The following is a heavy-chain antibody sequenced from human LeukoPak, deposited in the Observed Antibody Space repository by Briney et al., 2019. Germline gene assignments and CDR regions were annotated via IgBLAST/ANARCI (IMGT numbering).Heavy chain of an antibody. J-gene: IGHJ6*02. CDR3: ARVDYIDYGMDV. CDR1: GGSISSGDYY. Sequence: SQTLSLTCTVSGGSISSGDYYWSWIRQPPGKGLEWIGYIYYSGSTYYNPSLKSRVTISVDTSKSQFSLKLSSVTAADTAVYYCARVDYIDYGMDVWGQGTTVTVSS. CDR2: IYYSGST. V-gene: IGHV4-30-4*01. D-gene: IGHD4/OR15-4a*01.